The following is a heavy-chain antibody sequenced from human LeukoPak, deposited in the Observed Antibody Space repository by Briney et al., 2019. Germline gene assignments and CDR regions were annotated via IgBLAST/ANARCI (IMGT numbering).Heavy chain of an antibody. CDR3: AKAYFDWPHPLRE. Sequence: GGSLRLSCAASGFTSSSYGMHWVRQAPGKGLEWVAFIRYDGSNKYYADSVKGRFTISRDNSKNTLYLQMNSLRAEDTAVYYCAKAYFDWPHPLREWGQGTLVTVSS. CDR2: IRYDGSNK. V-gene: IGHV3-30*02. J-gene: IGHJ4*02. CDR1: GFTSSSYG. D-gene: IGHD3-9*01.